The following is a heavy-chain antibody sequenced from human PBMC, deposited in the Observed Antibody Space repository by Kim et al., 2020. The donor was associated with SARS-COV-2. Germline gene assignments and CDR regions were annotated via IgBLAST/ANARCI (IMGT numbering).Heavy chain of an antibody. Sequence: GESLKISCKGSGYSFTSYWIGWVRQMPGKGLEWMGIIYPGDSDTRYSPSFQGQVTISADKSISTAYLQWSSLKASDTAMYYCARGKERVDTAMAYDYWGHVTLVTVSS. V-gene: IGHV5-51*01. D-gene: IGHD5-18*01. CDR2: IYPGDSDT. CDR1: GYSFTSYW. J-gene: IGHJ4*01. CDR3: ARGKERVDTAMAYDY.